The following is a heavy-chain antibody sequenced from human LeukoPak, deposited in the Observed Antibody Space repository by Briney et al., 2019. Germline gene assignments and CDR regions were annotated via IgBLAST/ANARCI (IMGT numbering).Heavy chain of an antibody. CDR2: INTDGRST. V-gene: IGHV3-74*01. J-gene: IGHJ4*02. D-gene: IGHD6-13*01. CDR1: GFTFSSYW. Sequence: GGSLRLSCAASGFTFSSYWMHWVRQAPGKGLVWVSHINTDGRSTGHADSVKGRFTISRDNAKNTLYLQMDSLRAEDTAVYYCARPSAAGPYFDYWGQGTLVTVSS. CDR3: ARPSAAGPYFDY.